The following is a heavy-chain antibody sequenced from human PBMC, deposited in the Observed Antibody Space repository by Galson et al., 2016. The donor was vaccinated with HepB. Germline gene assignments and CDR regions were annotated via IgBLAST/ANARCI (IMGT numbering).Heavy chain of an antibody. J-gene: IGHJ4*02. CDR3: AREAAVAAACLVY. CDR1: GFIFSRYG. D-gene: IGHD6-19*01. Sequence: SLRLSCAASGFIFSRYGMHWVRQAPGKGPEWLAVTWYDGSNKYYADSVKGRFTISRDNSKNTLYLQMNSLRDEDTAVYYCAREAAVAAACLVYWGQGALVTVSS. CDR2: TWYDGSNK. V-gene: IGHV3-33*01.